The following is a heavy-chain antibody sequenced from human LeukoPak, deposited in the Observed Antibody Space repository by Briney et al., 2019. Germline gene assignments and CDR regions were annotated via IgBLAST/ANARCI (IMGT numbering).Heavy chain of an antibody. D-gene: IGHD2-15*01. CDR3: ARRVVAAHNWFDP. J-gene: IGHJ5*02. CDR2: TYHSGSS. V-gene: IGHV4-59*01. CDR1: GDSITNSY. Sequence: SETLSLTCTVSGDSITNSYWAWIRQSPGKGLEWIGHTYHSGSSAYHPSLKSRVSMLVDTSTNQLFLNLTSVTAADTAVYYCARRVVAAHNWFDPWGQGTLVTDSS.